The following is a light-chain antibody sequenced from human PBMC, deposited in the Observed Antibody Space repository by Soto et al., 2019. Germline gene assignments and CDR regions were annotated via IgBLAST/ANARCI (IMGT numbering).Light chain of an antibody. CDR1: SSDVGGYNY. J-gene: IGLJ2*01. Sequence: QSVLTQPASVSGSPGQSITTSCTGTSSDVGGYNYVSWYQQHPGKAPKLMIYDVSNRPSGVSNRFSGSKSGNTASLTSSGLQAEDEADYYCSSYTSSSTLVVFGGGTKVTVL. CDR2: DVS. CDR3: SSYTSSSTLVV. V-gene: IGLV2-14*01.